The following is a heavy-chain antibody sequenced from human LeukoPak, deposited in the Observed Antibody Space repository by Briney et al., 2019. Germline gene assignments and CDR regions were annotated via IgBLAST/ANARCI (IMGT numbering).Heavy chain of an antibody. CDR3: ARPPRIAVAGYFDY. CDR2: TYHSGST. V-gene: IGHV4-38-2*02. CDR1: GYSISSGYY. J-gene: IGHJ4*02. Sequence: TSETLSLTCTVSGYSISSGYYWGWIRQPPGKGLEWIGSTYHSGSTYYNPSLKSRVTISVDTSKNQFSLNLSSVTAADTAVYYCARPPRIAVAGYFDYWGQGTLVTVSS. D-gene: IGHD6-19*01.